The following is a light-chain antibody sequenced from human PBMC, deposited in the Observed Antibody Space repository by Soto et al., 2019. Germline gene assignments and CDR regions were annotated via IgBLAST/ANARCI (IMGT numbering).Light chain of an antibody. Sequence: QSALTQPASVSGSPGQSITISCTGTSSDVGSYNLVSWYQQHPGKAPKLMIYEGSKRPSGVSNRFSGSKSGNTASLTISGLQAEDEADYYCNSYTSSTTWVFGGGTKVTVL. CDR3: NSYTSSTTWV. CDR2: EGS. J-gene: IGLJ3*02. V-gene: IGLV2-14*02. CDR1: SSDVGSYNL.